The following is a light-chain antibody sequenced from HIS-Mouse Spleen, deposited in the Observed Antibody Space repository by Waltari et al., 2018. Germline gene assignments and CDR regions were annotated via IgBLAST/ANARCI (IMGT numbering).Light chain of an antibody. Sequence: QSALTQPASVSGSPGQSITISCPGTSRDVGRYNYVSWYQQHPGKAPKLMIYDVSNRPSGVSNRFSGSKSGNTASLTISGLQAEDEADYYCSSYTSSSTRVFGGGTKLTVL. CDR1: SRDVGRYNY. V-gene: IGLV2-14*03. CDR3: SSYTSSSTRV. CDR2: DVS. J-gene: IGLJ3*02.